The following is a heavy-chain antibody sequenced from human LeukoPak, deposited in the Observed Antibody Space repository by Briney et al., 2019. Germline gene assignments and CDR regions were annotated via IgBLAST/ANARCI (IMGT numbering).Heavy chain of an antibody. V-gene: IGHV7-4-1*02. D-gene: IGHD3-22*01. CDR1: GYTFTSYA. Sequence: ASVKVSCKASGYTFTSYAMNWVRQAPGQGLEWMGWINTNTGNPTYAQGFTGRFVFSLDTSVSTAYLQISSLKAEDTAVYYCARGSGGDTMIVVGYYYMDVWGKGTTVTVSS. CDR3: ARGSGGDTMIVVGYYYMDV. CDR2: INTNTGNP. J-gene: IGHJ6*03.